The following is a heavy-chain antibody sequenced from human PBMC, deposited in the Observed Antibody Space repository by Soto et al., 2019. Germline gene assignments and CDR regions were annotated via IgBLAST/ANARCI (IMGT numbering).Heavy chain of an antibody. J-gene: IGHJ4*02. V-gene: IGHV1-46*01. CDR2: INPTGGST. Sequence: ASVKVSCKASGYTFTSYYMHWVRQAPGQGLEWMGIINPTGGSTSYAQKFQGRVTMTRDTSTSTVYMELSSLRSEDTAVYYCARGSKLICGGDCYSVLDYWGQGTLVTVS. CDR1: GYTFTSYY. D-gene: IGHD2-21*02. CDR3: ARGSKLICGGDCYSVLDY.